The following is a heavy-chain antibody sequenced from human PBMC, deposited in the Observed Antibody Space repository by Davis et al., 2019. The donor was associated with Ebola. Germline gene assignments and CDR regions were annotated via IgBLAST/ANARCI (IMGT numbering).Heavy chain of an antibody. D-gene: IGHD1-26*01. V-gene: IGHV3-48*02. CDR1: GFTFSSYD. Sequence: PGGSLGLSCAASGFTFSSYDMNWVRQAPGKGLEWVSFIRTGSTANIYYADSVKGRFTASRDNAKNSLYLQMNGLRDEDTAVYYCARDRSGGAFDIWGQGTMVTVSS. CDR3: ARDRSGGAFDI. CDR2: IRTGSTANI. J-gene: IGHJ3*02.